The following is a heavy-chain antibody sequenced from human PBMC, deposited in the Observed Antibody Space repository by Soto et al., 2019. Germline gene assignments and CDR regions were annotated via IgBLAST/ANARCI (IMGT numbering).Heavy chain of an antibody. CDR1: GFTFSSYA. V-gene: IGHV3-30-3*01. CDR2: ISYDGSNK. Sequence: LRLSCAASGFTFSSYAMHWVRQAPGKGLEWVAVISYDGSNKYYADSVKGQFTISRDNSKNTLYLQMNSLRAEDTAVYYCARDTWRSDYYYGMDVWGQGTTVTVSS. CDR3: ARDTWRSDYYYGMDV. J-gene: IGHJ6*02.